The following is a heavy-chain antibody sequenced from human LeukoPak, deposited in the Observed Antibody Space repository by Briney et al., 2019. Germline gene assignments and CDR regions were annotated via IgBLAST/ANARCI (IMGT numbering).Heavy chain of an antibody. CDR1: AGSISNYY. CDR2: ISHIGST. Sequence: SETLSLTCSVSAGSISNYYWNWLRQTPGKGLEWIGYISHIGSTNYNPSLKSRLTISVARSKNQFSLKLSSVTAADTAVYYCARDALSANAFDVWGQGTVVTVSS. J-gene: IGHJ3*01. V-gene: IGHV4-59*01. CDR3: ARDALSANAFDV. D-gene: IGHD6-25*01.